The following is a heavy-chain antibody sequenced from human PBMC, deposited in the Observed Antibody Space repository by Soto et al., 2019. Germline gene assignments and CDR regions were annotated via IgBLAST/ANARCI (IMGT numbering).Heavy chain of an antibody. CDR1: GFTFSNYW. Sequence: EVQLVESGGGLVQPGGSLRLSCAASGFTFSNYWMYWVRQAPGKGLEWVSRINSDGSVSSHADSVKGRLTISRDNVKNTLYLHMDSLRAEDTAVYYCARGDCVGGTCYSVAGSFYYYMDVWGKGTKVTVFS. J-gene: IGHJ6*03. CDR2: INSDGSVS. D-gene: IGHD2-15*01. V-gene: IGHV3-74*02. CDR3: ARGDCVGGTCYSVAGSFYYYMDV.